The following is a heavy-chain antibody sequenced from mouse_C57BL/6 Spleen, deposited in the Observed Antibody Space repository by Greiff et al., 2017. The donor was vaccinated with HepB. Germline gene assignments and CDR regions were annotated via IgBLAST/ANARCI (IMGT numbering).Heavy chain of an antibody. V-gene: IGHV5-4*01. Sequence: EVQRVESGGGLVKPGGSLKLSCAASGFTFSSYAMSWVRQTPEKRLEWVATISDGGSYTYYPDNVKGRFTISRDNAKNNLYLQMSHLKSEDTAMYYCARDRGLRRGVPYAMDYWGQGTSVTVSS. CDR1: GFTFSSYA. CDR3: ARDRGLRRGVPYAMDY. D-gene: IGHD2-4*01. J-gene: IGHJ4*01. CDR2: ISDGGSYT.